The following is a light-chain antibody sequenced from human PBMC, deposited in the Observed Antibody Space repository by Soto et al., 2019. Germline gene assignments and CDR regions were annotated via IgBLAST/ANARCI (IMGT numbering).Light chain of an antibody. CDR2: DAS. CDR1: QSISSW. J-gene: IGKJ1*01. V-gene: IGKV1-5*01. Sequence: DIQMTQSPSTLSASVGDRVTITCRASQSISSWLAWYQQKPGKAPKPLIYDASSLESGVPSRFSGSGSGTEFTLTISSLQPDDFATYYCQQYNSYSCTFGQGTKVEIK. CDR3: QQYNSYSCT.